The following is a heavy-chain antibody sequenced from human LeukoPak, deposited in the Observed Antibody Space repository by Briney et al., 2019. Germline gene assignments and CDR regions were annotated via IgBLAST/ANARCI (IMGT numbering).Heavy chain of an antibody. CDR3: ARVTGYMIEDYSDY. D-gene: IGHD3-22*01. V-gene: IGHV4-39*02. CDR1: GGSISSSSYY. CDR2: IYYSGSS. J-gene: IGHJ4*02. Sequence: SETLSLTCTVSGGSISSSSYYWGWIRQPPGKGLGWIGSIYYSGSSYYNPSLKSRVTIDVDTSKNHVSLKRISVTATDMAEYYCARVTGYMIEDYSDYWGQGTLVTVSS.